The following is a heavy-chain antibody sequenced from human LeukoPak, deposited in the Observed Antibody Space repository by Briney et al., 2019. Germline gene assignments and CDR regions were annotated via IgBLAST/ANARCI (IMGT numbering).Heavy chain of an antibody. V-gene: IGHV3-48*04. D-gene: IGHD2-15*01. Sequence: GESLKISCAASGFTFSSYSMNWVRQAPGKGLEWVSYISSSSSTIYYADSVKGRFTISRDNAKNSLYLQMNSLRAEDTAVYYCARDKTGGRGVVYFDYWGQGTLVTVSS. CDR1: GFTFSSYS. CDR2: ISSSSSTI. CDR3: ARDKTGGRGVVYFDY. J-gene: IGHJ4*02.